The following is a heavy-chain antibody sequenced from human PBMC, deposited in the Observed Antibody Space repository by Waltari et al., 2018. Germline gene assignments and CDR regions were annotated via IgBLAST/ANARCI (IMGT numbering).Heavy chain of an antibody. Sequence: QVQLVQSGAEVKNPGSTLKVSCKTSGGAFSTYAISWVRQAPGQGLEWMGIIPISGTADYAQKFQGRNTRTAEESTRAAHMDLCGLKSDDTAVYYCATFGGNSNWFDPWGQGTLVTVSS. CDR1: GGAFSTYA. D-gene: IGHD1-7*01. CDR3: ATFGGNSNWFDP. CDR2: IIPISGTA. J-gene: IGHJ5*02. V-gene: IGHV1-69*01.